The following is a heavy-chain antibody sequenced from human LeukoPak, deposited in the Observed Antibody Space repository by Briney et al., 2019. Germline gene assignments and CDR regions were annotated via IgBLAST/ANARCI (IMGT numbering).Heavy chain of an antibody. J-gene: IGHJ4*02. CDR3: AKGEGIQLWSPLDY. CDR2: ISGSGGST. Sequence: PGGSLRLSCAASGFTFSSYAMSWVRQAPGKGLEWVSAISGSGGSTYYADSVKGRFTISRDNSKNTLYLQMNSLRAEDTAVYYCAKGEGIQLWSPLDYWGQGTLVTVSS. V-gene: IGHV3-23*01. D-gene: IGHD5-18*01. CDR1: GFTFSSYA.